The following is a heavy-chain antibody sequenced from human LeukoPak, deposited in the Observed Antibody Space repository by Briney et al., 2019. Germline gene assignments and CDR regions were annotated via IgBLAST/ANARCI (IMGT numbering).Heavy chain of an antibody. CDR2: ISGSGGST. CDR3: AKPGIIAAAGTDY. V-gene: IGHV3-23*01. CDR1: GFTFSSYA. D-gene: IGHD6-13*01. J-gene: IGHJ4*02. Sequence: TGGSLRLSCAASGFTFSSYAMSWVRQAPGKGLEWASAISGSGGSTYYADSVKGRFTISRDNSKNTLYLQMNSLRAEDTAVYYCAKPGIIAAAGTDYWGQGTLVTVSS.